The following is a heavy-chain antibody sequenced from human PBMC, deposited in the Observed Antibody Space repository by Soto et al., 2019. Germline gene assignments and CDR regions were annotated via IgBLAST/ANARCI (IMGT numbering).Heavy chain of an antibody. CDR3: AKDAGLYSGYDFGFDY. Sequence: QVPLVESGGGVVQPGRSLRLSCAASGFTFSSYGMHWVRQAPGKGLEWVAVIPYDGSNKYYADSVKGRFTISRDNSKNTLYLQMNSLRAEDTAVYYCAKDAGLYSGYDFGFDYWGQGTLVTVSS. J-gene: IGHJ4*02. V-gene: IGHV3-30*18. D-gene: IGHD5-12*01. CDR2: IPYDGSNK. CDR1: GFTFSSYG.